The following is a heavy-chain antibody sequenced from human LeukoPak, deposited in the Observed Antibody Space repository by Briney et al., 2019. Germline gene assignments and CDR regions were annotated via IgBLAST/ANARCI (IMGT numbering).Heavy chain of an antibody. CDR3: ARGNNDFWSGYLNWFDP. D-gene: IGHD3-3*01. J-gene: IGHJ5*02. Sequence: PSETLSLTCTVSGGSISSHYWSWIRQPPGKGLEWIGYIFYSGSTNYNPSLESRVTISVDTSKNRFSLKLSSVTAADTAVYYCARGNNDFWSGYLNWFDPWGQGTLVTVSS. CDR2: IFYSGST. CDR1: GGSISSHY. V-gene: IGHV4-59*11.